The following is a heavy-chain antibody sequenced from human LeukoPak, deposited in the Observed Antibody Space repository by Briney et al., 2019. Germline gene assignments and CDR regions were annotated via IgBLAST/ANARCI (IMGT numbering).Heavy chain of an antibody. Sequence: PGGSLRLSCAASGFTFSNFAMHWVRQAPGKGLEWVAVISYDGSNEYYADSVKGRFSISRDNSRNTLYLQMNSLRAEDTAVYSCTRGPRPLRYCSGGSCPSYYSGMDVWGQGTTVTVSS. D-gene: IGHD2-15*01. CDR2: ISYDGSNE. CDR1: GFTFSNFA. J-gene: IGHJ6*02. CDR3: TRGPRPLRYCSGGSCPSYYSGMDV. V-gene: IGHV3-30-3*01.